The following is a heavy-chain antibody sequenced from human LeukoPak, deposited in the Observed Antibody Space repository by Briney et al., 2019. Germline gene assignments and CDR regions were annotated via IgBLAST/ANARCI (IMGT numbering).Heavy chain of an antibody. D-gene: IGHD3-22*01. CDR3: AKVYYYDSTGYYYQIPRNRATYFDY. Sequence: GGSLGLSCAASGFTFSTYAMSWVRQAPGKGLEWVSAISGNGASTYYADSVKGRFTISRDNSKNTLYLQMNSLRAEDTAVYYCAKVYYYDSTGYYYQIPRNRATYFDYWGQGTLVTVSS. CDR2: ISGNGAST. V-gene: IGHV3-23*01. CDR1: GFTFSTYA. J-gene: IGHJ4*02.